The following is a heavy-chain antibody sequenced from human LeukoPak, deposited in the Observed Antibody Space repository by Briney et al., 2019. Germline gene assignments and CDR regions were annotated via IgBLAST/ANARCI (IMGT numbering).Heavy chain of an antibody. J-gene: IGHJ4*02. V-gene: IGHV4-39*01. CDR2: ISYSGST. Sequence: PSETLSLTCTVSGGSISTSYYWGWIRQPPGKGLEWIGSISYSGSTNYNPSLKSRVTISVDTSRNQFSLELSSVTAADTAVYYCELRSVAATVSFDYWGQGTLVTVSS. CDR3: ELRSVAATVSFDY. D-gene: IGHD6-13*01. CDR1: GGSISTSYY.